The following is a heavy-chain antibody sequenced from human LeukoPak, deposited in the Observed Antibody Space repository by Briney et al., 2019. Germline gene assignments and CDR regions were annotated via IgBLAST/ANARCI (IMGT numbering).Heavy chain of an antibody. J-gene: IGHJ4*02. CDR2: IIPILGIA. Sequence: SVKVSCKASGGTFSSYAISWVRQAPGQGLEWMGRIIPILGIANYAQKFQGRVTITADKSTSTAYMELSSLRSEDTAVYYCARGPYYYGSGILDYWGQGTLVTVSS. CDR1: GGTFSSYA. V-gene: IGHV1-69*04. D-gene: IGHD3-10*01. CDR3: ARGPYYYGSGILDY.